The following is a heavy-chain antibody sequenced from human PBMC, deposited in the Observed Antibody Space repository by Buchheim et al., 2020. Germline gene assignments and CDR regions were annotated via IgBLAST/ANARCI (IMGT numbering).Heavy chain of an antibody. CDR2: ISPDGSEQ. CDR3: ARDHSRAFNGMDV. V-gene: IGHV3-7*01. J-gene: IGHJ6*02. D-gene: IGHD4-11*01. CDR1: GFTFRNYE. Sequence: EVQLVESGGGLVQPGGSLRLSCAASGFTFRNYEMNWVRQAPGKGLERVANISPDGSEQYYVDSVKGRFTISRDNAKSSLYLQMNSLRAEDTAVYYCARDHSRAFNGMDVWGQGTT.